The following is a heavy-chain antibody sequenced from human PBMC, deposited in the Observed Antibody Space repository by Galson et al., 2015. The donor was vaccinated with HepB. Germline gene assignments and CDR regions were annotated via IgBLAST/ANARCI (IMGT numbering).Heavy chain of an antibody. D-gene: IGHD3-3*01. CDR3: AKDIDDFWSGYYLGY. J-gene: IGHJ4*02. Sequence: SLRLSCAASGFTFDDYAMHWVRQAPGKGLEWVSGISWNSGSIGYADSVKGRFTISRDNAKNSLYLQMNSPRAEDTALYYCAKDIDDFWSGYYLGYWGQGTLVTVSS. CDR2: ISWNSGSI. V-gene: IGHV3-9*01. CDR1: GFTFDDYA.